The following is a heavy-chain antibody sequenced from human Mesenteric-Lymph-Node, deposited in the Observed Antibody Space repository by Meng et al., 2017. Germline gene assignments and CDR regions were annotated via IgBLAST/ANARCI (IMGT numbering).Heavy chain of an antibody. V-gene: IGHV3-30*07. CDR3: ARDLLVV. Sequence: QVQLVESGGDVVQPGNSLRLSCVAPGFTFTSPMHWVRQAPGEGVEWVSVISPDGNGKAYADAVKGRFTISRDNSKNTLYLQMNSLRAEDTAVYYCARDLLVVWGQGTLVTVSS. D-gene: IGHD3-10*01. CDR2: ISPDGNGK. J-gene: IGHJ4*02. CDR1: GFTFTSP.